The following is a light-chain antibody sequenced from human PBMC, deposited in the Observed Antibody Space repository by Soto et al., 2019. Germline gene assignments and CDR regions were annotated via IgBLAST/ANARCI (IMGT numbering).Light chain of an antibody. V-gene: IGLV2-14*03. Sequence: QSVLTQPASLFGSPGQSITISCTGTSSDIGGYNYVSWYQKHPGEAPKLVIYGVSNRPSGVSNRFSGSKFDNTASLTISGLQADDEADYYCSSYKITSDPVFGTGTKVTVL. J-gene: IGLJ1*01. CDR3: SSYKITSDPV. CDR1: SSDIGGYNY. CDR2: GVS.